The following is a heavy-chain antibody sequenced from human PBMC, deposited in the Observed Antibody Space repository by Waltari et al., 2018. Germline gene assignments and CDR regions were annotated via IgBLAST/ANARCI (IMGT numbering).Heavy chain of an antibody. V-gene: IGHV3-7*01. CDR3: SKSLDV. CDR2: IKPDGSEK. Sequence: EVQMVESGGGLVQPGGSLRLSCAASGFTFRNSWIDCVRQAPGKGLEWIANIKPDGSEKNYVDSVKGRFTISRDNTKNSLYLQMNSLRAEDTAVYYCSKSLDVWGPGTSVTVSS. J-gene: IGHJ6*02. CDR1: GFTFRNSW.